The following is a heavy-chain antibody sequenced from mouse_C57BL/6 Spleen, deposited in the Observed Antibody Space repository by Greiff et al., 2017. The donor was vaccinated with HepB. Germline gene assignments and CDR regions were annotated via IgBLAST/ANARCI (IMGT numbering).Heavy chain of an antibody. D-gene: IGHD1-1*01. V-gene: IGHV1-81*01. J-gene: IGHJ4*01. CDR1: GYTFTSYG. CDR3: EREMRFDYYGSSYAMDY. Sequence: VKVVESGAELARPGASVKLSCKASGYTFTSYGISWVKQRTGQGLEWIGEIYPRSGNTYYNEKFKGKATLTADKSSSTAYMELRSLTSEDSAVYFCEREMRFDYYGSSYAMDYWGQGTSVTVSS. CDR2: IYPRSGNT.